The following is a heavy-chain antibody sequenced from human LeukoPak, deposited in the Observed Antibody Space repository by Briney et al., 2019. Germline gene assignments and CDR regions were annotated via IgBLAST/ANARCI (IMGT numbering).Heavy chain of an antibody. CDR3: ARGRYDFWSGYYTYYFGY. V-gene: IGHV4-59*01. CDR2: IYYSGST. CDR1: GGSISSYC. Sequence: PSETLSLSCTVSGGSISSYCWSWIRQPPGNGLEWIGYIYYSGSTNYNPSLKSRVTILVDTSKNQFSLKLSSVTAADTAVYYCARGRYDFWSGYYTYYFGYWGQGTLVTVSS. D-gene: IGHD3-3*01. J-gene: IGHJ4*02.